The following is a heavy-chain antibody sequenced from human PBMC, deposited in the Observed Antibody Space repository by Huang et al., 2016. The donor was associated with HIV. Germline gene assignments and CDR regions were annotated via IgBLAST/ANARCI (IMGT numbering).Heavy chain of an antibody. CDR3: IILDGDY. CDR2: IRNKANNYAT. CDR1: GSNFTT. V-gene: IGHV3-73*01. J-gene: IGHJ4*02. D-gene: IGHD3-3*02. Sequence: EVQLVESGGGSVQPGGSLILSCAASGSNFTTMHWVRQASGKGLEVVGRIRNKANNYATAYAASVRGRFTISRDDSRSTAYLQMTSLRIEDTALYYCIILDGDYWGLGILVTVSS.